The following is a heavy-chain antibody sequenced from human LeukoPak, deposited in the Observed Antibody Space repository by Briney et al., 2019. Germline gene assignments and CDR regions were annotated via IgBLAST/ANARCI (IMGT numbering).Heavy chain of an antibody. CDR2: IYYSGST. V-gene: IGHV4-30-4*01. Sequence: SETLSLTCAVYGGSFSGYYWSWIRQPPGKGLEWIGYIYYSGSTYYNPSLKSRVTISVDTSKNQFPLKLSSVTAADTAVYYCARAVSRQMITVSSAFDIWGQRTTVTVSS. CDR1: GGSFSGYY. J-gene: IGHJ3*02. CDR3: ARAVSRQMITVSSAFDI. D-gene: IGHD3-16*01.